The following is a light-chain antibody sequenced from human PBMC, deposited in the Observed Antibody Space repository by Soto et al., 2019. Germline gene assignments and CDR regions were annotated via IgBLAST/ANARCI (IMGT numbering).Light chain of an antibody. CDR1: SSDVGGYNY. V-gene: IGLV2-14*03. Sequence: QSALTQPASVSGSPGQSITMSCTGTSSDVGGYNYVTWYQQHPGKAPKLMIYDVSNRPSGVSSRFSGSKSGNTASLTISGLQAEDEANYYCSSYTTSSSFVLFGGGTKVTVL. CDR3: SSYTTSSSFVL. CDR2: DVS. J-gene: IGLJ2*01.